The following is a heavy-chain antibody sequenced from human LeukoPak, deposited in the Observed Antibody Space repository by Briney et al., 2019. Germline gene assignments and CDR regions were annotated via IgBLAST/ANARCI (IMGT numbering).Heavy chain of an antibody. CDR3: AREKWALLGREDYYYGMDV. V-gene: IGHV1-2*02. CDR1: GYTFTGYY. D-gene: IGHD1-26*01. J-gene: IGHJ6*04. Sequence: ASVKVSCKASGYTFTGYYMHWVRQAPGQGLEWMGWINPNSGGTNYAQKFQGRVTMTRDTSISTAYMELSRLRSDDTAVYYCAREKWALLGREDYYYGMDVWGKGPWVTSPQ. CDR2: INPNSGGT.